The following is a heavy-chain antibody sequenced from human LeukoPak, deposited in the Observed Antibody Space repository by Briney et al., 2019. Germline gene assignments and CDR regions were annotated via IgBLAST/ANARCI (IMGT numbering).Heavy chain of an antibody. Sequence: GGSLRLSCAASGFTFSSYAMSWVRQAPGKGLEWVSAISGSGGSTYYADSVKGRFTISRDNSKNTLYLQMNSLRAEDTAVYYCAKNGRFVVVVAAISRFDPWGQGTLVTVSS. V-gene: IGHV3-23*01. J-gene: IGHJ5*02. CDR1: GFTFSSYA. CDR2: ISGSGGST. D-gene: IGHD2-15*01. CDR3: AKNGRFVVVVAAISRFDP.